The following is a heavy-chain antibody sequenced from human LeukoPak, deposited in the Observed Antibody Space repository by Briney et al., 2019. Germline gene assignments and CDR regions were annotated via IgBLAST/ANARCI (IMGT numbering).Heavy chain of an antibody. V-gene: IGHV1-2*02. CDR1: GYTFTGYY. Sequence: ASVKVSCKASGYTFTGYYMHWVRQASGQGLEWMGWINPNSGGTNYAQKFQGRVTTTRSSSISTAYMELSSLRSEDTAVYYCARVTGSIDYWGQGTLVTVSS. CDR2: INPNSGGT. CDR3: ARVTGSIDY. J-gene: IGHJ4*02. D-gene: IGHD1-26*01.